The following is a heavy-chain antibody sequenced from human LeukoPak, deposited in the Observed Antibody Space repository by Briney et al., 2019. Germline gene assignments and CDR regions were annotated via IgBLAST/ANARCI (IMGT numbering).Heavy chain of an antibody. V-gene: IGHV1-69*02. Sequence: SVKVSCKASGGTFSIYSISWVRQAPGQGLEWMVRIIPILGIANYAQQFKGRVTITADKSTSTAYMELSSVRSEDTAVYYCAATMVRGVMPWKPFDYWGQGTLVTVSS. D-gene: IGHD3-10*01. CDR3: AATMVRGVMPWKPFDY. J-gene: IGHJ4*02. CDR1: GGTFSIYS. CDR2: IIPILGIA.